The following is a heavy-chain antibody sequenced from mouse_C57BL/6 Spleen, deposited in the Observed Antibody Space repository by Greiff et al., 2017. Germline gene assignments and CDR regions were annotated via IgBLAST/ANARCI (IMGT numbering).Heavy chain of an antibody. CDR2: IYPGSGNT. CDR1: GYTFTDYY. V-gene: IGHV1-76*01. D-gene: IGHD1-1*01. Sequence: QVQLKQSGAELVRPGASVKLSCKASGYTFTDYYINWVKQRPGQGLEWIARIYPGSGNTYYNEKFKGKATLTAEKSSSTAYMQLSSLTSEDSAVYFCAREDYGSSYTWGQGTTLTVSS. CDR3: AREDYGSSYT. J-gene: IGHJ2*01.